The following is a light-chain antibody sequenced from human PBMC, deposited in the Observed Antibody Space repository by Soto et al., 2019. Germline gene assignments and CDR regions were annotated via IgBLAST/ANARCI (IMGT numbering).Light chain of an antibody. V-gene: IGLV1-47*01. Sequence: QSVLTQAPSASGTPGQRVTISCSGSSSNIGGNYVYWYQQLPGTAPKLLIYKTNQWPSGVPERFSGSKSGTSASLAISGLRSEDEADYYCATWDDSLSGWVFGGGTKLTGL. CDR1: SSNIGGNY. J-gene: IGLJ3*02. CDR2: KTN. CDR3: ATWDDSLSGWV.